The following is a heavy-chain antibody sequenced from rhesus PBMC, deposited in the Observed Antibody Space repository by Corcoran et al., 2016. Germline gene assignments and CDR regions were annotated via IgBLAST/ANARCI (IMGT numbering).Heavy chain of an antibody. V-gene: IGHV1-200*01. Sequence: QVQLVQSGAEVKKPGTSVRLSCKASGYTFTSYYIHWVRQAPGQVLEWMGWINPSNDNTSYAQKFQGRVTMTRETSTITAYMELNSLRSDDTAVYYCARYYSGSQGLDFWGQGLRVTISS. CDR3: ARYYSGSQGLDF. CDR2: INPSNDNT. D-gene: IGHD3-16*01. CDR1: GYTFTSYY. J-gene: IGHJ3*01.